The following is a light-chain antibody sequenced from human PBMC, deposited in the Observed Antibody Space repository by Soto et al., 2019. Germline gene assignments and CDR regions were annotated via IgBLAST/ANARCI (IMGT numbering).Light chain of an antibody. CDR1: SSDVGGYNY. Sequence: QSALTQPPSASGSPGQSVTISCTGTSSDVGGYNYVSWYQQHPGKAPKLMIYDVSERPSGVPDRFSGSKSGNTASLTVSGLQAEDEADYYCSSYGGSNNLIFGGGTKLT. CDR2: DVS. J-gene: IGLJ2*01. CDR3: SSYGGSNNLI. V-gene: IGLV2-8*01.